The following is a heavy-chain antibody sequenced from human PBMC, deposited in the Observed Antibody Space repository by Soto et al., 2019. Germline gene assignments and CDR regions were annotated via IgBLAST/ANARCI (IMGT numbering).Heavy chain of an antibody. CDR2: IYNDGSRT. V-gene: IGHV3-74*01. CDR3: ARDLSGNTTPYFDL. CDR1: GFAFSSYW. D-gene: IGHD1-7*01. Sequence: GGSLRLSCAASGFAFSSYWIHCVRHPPGKGPVWVSRIYNDGSRTGYADSVKGRFTISRDNAKNTLYLQMSSLTVEDTAVYYCARDLSGNTTPYFDLWGQGTLVTVSS. J-gene: IGHJ4*02.